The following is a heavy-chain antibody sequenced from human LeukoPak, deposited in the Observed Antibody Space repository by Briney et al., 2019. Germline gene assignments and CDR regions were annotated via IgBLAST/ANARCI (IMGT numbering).Heavy chain of an antibody. V-gene: IGHV3-21*01. Sequence: PGGFLRLSCAASGFTFSSYSMNWVRQAPGKGLEWVSSISSSSSYIYYADSVKGRFTISRDNAKNSLYLQMNSLRAEDTAVYYCASLVSSRYCVEDYWGQGTLVTVSS. CDR1: GFTFSSYS. CDR2: ISSSSSYI. D-gene: IGHD2-15*01. J-gene: IGHJ4*02. CDR3: ASLVSSRYCVEDY.